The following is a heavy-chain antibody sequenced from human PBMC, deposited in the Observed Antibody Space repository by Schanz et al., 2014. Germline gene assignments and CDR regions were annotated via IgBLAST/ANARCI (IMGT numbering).Heavy chain of an antibody. V-gene: IGHV1-18*04. J-gene: IGHJ6*02. CDR3: ASDFWSGYSHYYYGLDV. D-gene: IGHD3-3*01. CDR1: GYTFSSYG. CDR2: ISANNGNT. Sequence: QVQLVQSGAEVKKPGASVKVSCKASGYTFSSYGISWVRQAPGQGLEWMGWISANNGNTNKAQKLQGRVTMTTDTSTSTAYMELRSLRSDDTAVYYCASDFWSGYSHYYYGLDVWGRGTMVTVSS.